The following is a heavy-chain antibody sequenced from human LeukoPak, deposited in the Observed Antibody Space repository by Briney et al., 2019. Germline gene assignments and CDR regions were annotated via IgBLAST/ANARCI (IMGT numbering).Heavy chain of an antibody. D-gene: IGHD6-19*01. J-gene: IGHJ3*02. CDR3: ARPISSGWRDAFDI. V-gene: IGHV4-59*01. Sequence: SETLSLTCTVSGGSISSYYWSWIRQPPGKGLEWIGYIYYSGSTNYNPSLKSRVTISVDTSKNQFSLKLSSVTAADTAVYYCARPISSGWRDAFDIWGQGTMVSVSS. CDR1: GGSISSYY. CDR2: IYYSGST.